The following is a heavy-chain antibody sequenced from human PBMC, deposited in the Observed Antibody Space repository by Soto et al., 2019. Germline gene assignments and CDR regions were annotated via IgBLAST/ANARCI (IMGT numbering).Heavy chain of an antibody. CDR1: GFTFSGSA. CDR2: IRSKANNYAT. D-gene: IGHD6-13*01. CDR3: TNSSPGLDWFDP. Sequence: EVQLVESGGGLVQPGRSLKLSCAASGFTFSGSAMHWVRQASGKGLEWVGRIRSKANNYATAYAASVKGRFTISRDDSKNTAYLQMNSLKTEDTAVYYCTNSSPGLDWFDPWGQGTLVTVSS. V-gene: IGHV3-73*02. J-gene: IGHJ5*02.